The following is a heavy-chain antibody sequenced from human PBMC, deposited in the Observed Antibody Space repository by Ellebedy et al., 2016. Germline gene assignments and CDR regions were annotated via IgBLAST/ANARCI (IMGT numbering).Heavy chain of an antibody. CDR3: ASIYCSSTNCIPGLDAFDI. V-gene: IGHV4-31*03. CDR2: ISYSGST. CDR1: GGSISSGDYY. J-gene: IGHJ3*02. D-gene: IGHD2-2*01. Sequence: SETLSLXCTVSGGSISSGDYYWSWIRQHPEKGLEWIGYISYSGSTYYNPSLKSRVTISVDTSKNQFSLKLSSVTAADTAVYYCASIYCSSTNCIPGLDAFDIWGQGTMVTVSS.